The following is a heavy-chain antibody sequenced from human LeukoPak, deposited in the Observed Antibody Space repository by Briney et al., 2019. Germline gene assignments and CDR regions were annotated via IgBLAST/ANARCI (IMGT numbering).Heavy chain of an antibody. D-gene: IGHD3-3*01. CDR2: IIPIFGTA. V-gene: IGHV1-69*05. CDR3: AREAITIFGVVRTQTTYGPHRFDP. CDR1: GGTFSTFA. J-gene: IGHJ5*02. Sequence: SVKVSCKASGGTFSTFAISWVRQAPGQGLEWMGGIIPIFGTANYAQKFRGRVTTTRDMSTSTVYMELSSLRSEDTAVYYCAREAITIFGVVRTQTTYGPHRFDPWGQGTLVTVSS.